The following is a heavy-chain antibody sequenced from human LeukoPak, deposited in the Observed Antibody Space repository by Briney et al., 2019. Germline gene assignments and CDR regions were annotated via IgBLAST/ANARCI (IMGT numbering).Heavy chain of an antibody. V-gene: IGHV1-46*01. CDR2: INPSGGST. D-gene: IGHD2-2*02. CDR3: ARGGPEYLSDY. J-gene: IGHJ4*02. CDR1: GYTFTSYY. Sequence: ASVKVSCKASGYTFTSYYMHWVRQAPGQGLEWMGIINPSGGSTSYAQKFQGRVTMTRDTSTSTVYMELSSLGSEDAAVYCCARGGPEYLSDYWGQGTLVTVSS.